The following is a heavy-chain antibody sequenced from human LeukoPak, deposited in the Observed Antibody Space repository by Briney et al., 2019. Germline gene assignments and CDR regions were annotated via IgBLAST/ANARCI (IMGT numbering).Heavy chain of an antibody. Sequence: TGGSLRLSCAASGFTISSNYMNWVRQAPGKGLEYVSVICSGGSTYYEDSVKSRFNISRDNAKNSLYLQMNSLRAEETAVYYCARGGLVRGTINSWVAFDIWGQGTTVTVSS. CDR3: ARGGLVRGTINSWVAFDI. V-gene: IGHV3-53*01. CDR2: ICSGGST. J-gene: IGHJ3*02. D-gene: IGHD3-10*01. CDR1: GFTISSNY.